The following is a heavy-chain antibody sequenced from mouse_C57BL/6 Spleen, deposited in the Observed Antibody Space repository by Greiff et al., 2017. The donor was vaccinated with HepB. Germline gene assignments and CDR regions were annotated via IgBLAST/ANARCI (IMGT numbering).Heavy chain of an antibody. D-gene: IGHD2-5*01. V-gene: IGHV1-54*01. CDR2: INPGSGGT. CDR1: GYAFTNYL. CDR3: ARHYSNYWYFDV. J-gene: IGHJ1*03. Sequence: VQLQQSRAELVRPGTSVKVSCKASGYAFTNYLIEWVKQRPGQGLEWIGVINPGSGGTNYNEKFKGKATLTADKSSSTAYMQLSSLTSEDSAVYFCARHYSNYWYFDVWGTGTTVTVSS.